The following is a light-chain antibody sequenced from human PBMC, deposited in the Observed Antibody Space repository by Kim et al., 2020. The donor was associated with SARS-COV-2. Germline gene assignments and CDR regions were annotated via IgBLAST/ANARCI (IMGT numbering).Light chain of an antibody. J-gene: IGLJ1*01. V-gene: IGLV1-44*01. CDR2: YND. CDR1: HSNIGSRT. Sequence: GLKVTISCSGSHSNIGSRTVNWYKHLPGAAPKLLIYYNDQRPAGVPDRFSASKSGTSASLAISGLQSEDEADYYCAAWEGSLRGPVFGTGTKVTVL. CDR3: AAWEGSLRGPV.